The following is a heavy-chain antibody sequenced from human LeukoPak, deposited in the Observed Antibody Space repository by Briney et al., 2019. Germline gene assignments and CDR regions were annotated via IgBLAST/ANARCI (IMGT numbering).Heavy chain of an antibody. Sequence: SQTLSLTCAISGDSVSSNSVTWNWIRQSPSRGLEWLGRTYYRSTWYNDYAVSVRGRITVNPDTSKNQFSLHLNSVTPEDTAVYYCARRLTQYDCFDPRGQGILVTVSS. J-gene: IGHJ5*02. D-gene: IGHD2-2*01. CDR2: TYYRSTWYN. V-gene: IGHV6-1*01. CDR3: ARRLTQYDCFDP. CDR1: GDSVSSNSVT.